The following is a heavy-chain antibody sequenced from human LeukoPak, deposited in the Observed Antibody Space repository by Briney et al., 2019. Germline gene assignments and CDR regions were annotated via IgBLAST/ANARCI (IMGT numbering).Heavy chain of an antibody. CDR2: IYSGGST. Sequence: PGGSLRLSCAASGFTVSSNYMSWVRQALGKGLEWVSVIYSGGSTYYTDSVKGQFTISRDNSKNTVFLQMNSLRAEDTAVYFCARDRDSSVDGAFDIWGQGTMVTVSS. D-gene: IGHD3-22*01. J-gene: IGHJ3*02. V-gene: IGHV3-53*01. CDR3: ARDRDSSVDGAFDI. CDR1: GFTVSSNY.